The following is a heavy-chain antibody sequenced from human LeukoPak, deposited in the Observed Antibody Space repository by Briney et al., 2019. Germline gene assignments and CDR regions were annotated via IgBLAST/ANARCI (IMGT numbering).Heavy chain of an antibody. Sequence: SETLSLTCTVSGGSISTSNYYWGWIRQPPGKGLEWIGNIFYSGSTYYGPSLKSRVTISVDTSKNQFSLKLSSVTAADTAVYYCARGLRQQLDYWGQGTLVTVPS. CDR1: GGSISTSNYY. J-gene: IGHJ4*02. CDR2: IFYSGST. CDR3: ARGLRQQLDY. D-gene: IGHD6-13*01. V-gene: IGHV4-39*07.